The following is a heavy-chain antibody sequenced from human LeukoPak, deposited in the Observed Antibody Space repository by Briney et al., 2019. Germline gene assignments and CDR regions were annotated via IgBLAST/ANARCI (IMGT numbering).Heavy chain of an antibody. CDR3: ARDHDGYSYGYSFDY. J-gene: IGHJ4*02. CDR1: GFTFNSYA. D-gene: IGHD5-18*01. V-gene: IGHV3-30*12. Sequence: GGSLRLSCAASGFTFNSYAMHWVRQAPGKGLEGVAFMEYDGSIKYYADSVKGRFTISRDNPKNTLYLQMNSLRAEDTAVYYCARDHDGYSYGYSFDYWGQGTLVTVSS. CDR2: MEYDGSIK.